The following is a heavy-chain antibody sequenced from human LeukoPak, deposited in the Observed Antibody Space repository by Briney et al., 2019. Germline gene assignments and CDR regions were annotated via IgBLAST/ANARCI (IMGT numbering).Heavy chain of an antibody. D-gene: IGHD6-13*01. V-gene: IGHV4-39*07. CDR2: IYYSGST. Sequence: SETLSLTCTVSGGSISSSSYYWGWIRQPPGKGLEWIGSIYYSGSTYYNPSLKSRVTISVDTSKNQFSLKLRSVTAADTAVYYCARDRVGQQLVGRNYYYYYMDVWGKGTTVTIS. CDR1: GGSISSSSYY. J-gene: IGHJ6*03. CDR3: ARDRVGQQLVGRNYYYYYMDV.